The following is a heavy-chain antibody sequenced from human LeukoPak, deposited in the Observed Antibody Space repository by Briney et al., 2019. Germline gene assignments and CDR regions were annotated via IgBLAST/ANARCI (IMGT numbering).Heavy chain of an antibody. Sequence: GGSLRLSCAPSGFTFSSYWTHWVRQAPGKGLVWVSPINSDGSSTSYADSVKGRFTISRDNAKNTLYLQMNSLRAEDTAVYYCAREGSSYYDILTGYYLNFGTGAFDIWGQGTMVTVSS. CDR2: INSDGSST. CDR3: AREGSSYYDILTGYYLNFGTGAFDI. D-gene: IGHD3-9*01. CDR1: GFTFSSYW. V-gene: IGHV3-74*01. J-gene: IGHJ3*02.